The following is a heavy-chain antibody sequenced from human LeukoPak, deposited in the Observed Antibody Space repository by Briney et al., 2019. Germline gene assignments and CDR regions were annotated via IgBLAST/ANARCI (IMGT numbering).Heavy chain of an antibody. D-gene: IGHD2-15*01. Sequence: GGSLRLSCAASGFSFSGSSVHWVRQSSGRGLEWVGLIDKKDNLYATAYAESVRGRFTISRDESKDTAFLHMDSLKTEDTALYYCTRDRGTYNWFDPWGQGTLVTVSS. V-gene: IGHV3-73*01. CDR2: IDKKDNLYAT. J-gene: IGHJ5*02. CDR1: GFSFSGSS. CDR3: TRDRGTYNWFDP.